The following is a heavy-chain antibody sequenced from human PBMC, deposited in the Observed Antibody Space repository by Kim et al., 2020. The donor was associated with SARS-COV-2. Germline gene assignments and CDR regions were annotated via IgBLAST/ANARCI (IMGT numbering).Heavy chain of an antibody. V-gene: IGHV1-3*01. CDR2: VNAGNGDT. J-gene: IGHJ4*02. D-gene: IGHD2-8*02. Sequence: ASVKVSCKASGYTFTKYGVHWVRQAPGQSLEWMGWVNAGNGDTHYSPKFQDRVTITRDTSATAAYLEQSSLRSEDTAVYYCARPSFCAVGICPYYDYWGQGTVVTVSS. CDR3: ARPSFCAVGICPYYDY. CDR1: GYTFTKYG.